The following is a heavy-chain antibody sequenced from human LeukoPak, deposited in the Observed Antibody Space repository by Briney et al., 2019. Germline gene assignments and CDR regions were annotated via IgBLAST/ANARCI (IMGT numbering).Heavy chain of an antibody. CDR2: SYQRGST. V-gene: IGHV4-59*01. D-gene: IGHD5-18*01. Sequence: SETLSLTCAVYGGSFSGYYWSWIRQSPGRALEWIGWSYQRGSTSYNPSLKSRVAISVDTSKNQFSLRLSSVTAADTAVYYCARVGGRGYSYGSYYFDYWGQGTLVTVSS. CDR1: GGSFSGYY. J-gene: IGHJ4*02. CDR3: ARVGGRGYSYGSYYFDY.